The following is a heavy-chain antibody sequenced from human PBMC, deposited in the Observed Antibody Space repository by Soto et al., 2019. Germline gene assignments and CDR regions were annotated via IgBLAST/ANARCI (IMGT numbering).Heavy chain of an antibody. CDR3: AWRHDQGRMGFTY. D-gene: IGHD3-16*01. J-gene: IGHJ4*02. CDR2: TYYRSKWYN. CDR1: GDSVSGNTTA. Sequence: SQTLSLTCAISGDSVSGNTTAWSWIRQSPSRGLEWLGRTYYRSKWYNDYAVSVKSRITINPDTSKNQFALELNSVTPEDTAVYYCAWRHDQGRMGFTYWGQGILVPVSS. V-gene: IGHV6-1*01.